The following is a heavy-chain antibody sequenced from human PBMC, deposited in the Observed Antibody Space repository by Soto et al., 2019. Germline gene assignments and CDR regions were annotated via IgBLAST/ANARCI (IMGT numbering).Heavy chain of an antibody. CDR3: ARPYFGSGVRRSLAS. V-gene: IGHV3-48*03. J-gene: IGHJ4*02. CDR2: ISSSGSTI. D-gene: IGHD3-10*01. Sequence: GGSLRLSCAASGFTFSSYEMNWVRQAPGKGLEWVSYISSSGSTIYYADSVKGRFTISRDNAKNSLYLQMNSLRAEDTAVYYCARPYFGSGVRRSLASWGQGTLVTVSS. CDR1: GFTFSSYE.